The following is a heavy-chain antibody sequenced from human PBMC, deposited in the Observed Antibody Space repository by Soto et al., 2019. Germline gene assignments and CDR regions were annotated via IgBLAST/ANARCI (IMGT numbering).Heavy chain of an antibody. V-gene: IGHV3-9*01. CDR3: AKDIRVRIAVAHRDGGFQH. CDR2: ISWNSGSI. D-gene: IGHD6-19*01. CDR1: GFTFDDYA. Sequence: EVQLVESGGGLVQPGRSLRLSCAASGFTFDDYAMHWVRQAPGKGLEWVSGISWNSGSIGYADSVKGRFTISRDNAKNSLYLQMNSLRAEDTALYYCAKDIRVRIAVAHRDGGFQHWGQGTLVTVSS. J-gene: IGHJ1*01.